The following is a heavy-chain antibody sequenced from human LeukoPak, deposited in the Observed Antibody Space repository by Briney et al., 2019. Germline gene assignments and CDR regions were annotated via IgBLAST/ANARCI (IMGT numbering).Heavy chain of an antibody. CDR1: GYTFTNYA. Sequence: ASVKVSCKASGYTFTNYAISWVRQAPGQGLGWMGGIIPIFGTANYAEKFRGRVTITADETTSTAYMELSRLKSEDTAVYYCARDSSEFRSLIPHWGQGTLVTVSS. J-gene: IGHJ1*01. CDR3: ARDSSEFRSLIPH. CDR2: IIPIFGTA. V-gene: IGHV1-69*13. D-gene: IGHD2-21*01.